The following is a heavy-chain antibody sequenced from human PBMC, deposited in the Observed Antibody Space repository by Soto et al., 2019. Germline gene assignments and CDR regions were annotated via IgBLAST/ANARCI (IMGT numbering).Heavy chain of an antibody. J-gene: IGHJ4*02. V-gene: IGHV4-4*02. CDR3: ARDPSRGFPDF. Sequence: QVQLPESGPGLVKPSGTLSLTCSVSGVSIDSANWWTWVRKPPGKGLEWIGEVYHTGNTNYQPSFKSRVTISVDKSKNQYSLKLNSVTAADTAVYYCARDPSRGFPDFWCQGTLVTVSP. D-gene: IGHD3-10*01. CDR2: VYHTGNT. CDR1: GVSIDSANW.